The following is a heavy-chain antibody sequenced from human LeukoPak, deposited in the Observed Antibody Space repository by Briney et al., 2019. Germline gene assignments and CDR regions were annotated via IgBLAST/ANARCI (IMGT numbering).Heavy chain of an antibody. CDR1: GFTFRDYA. D-gene: IGHD5-18*01. V-gene: IGHV3-30-3*01. CDR2: TSHDGSNK. J-gene: IGHJ4*02. Sequence: GGSLRLSCAASGFTFRDYAMHWVRQAPGKGLEWVAVTSHDGSNKYYTDSVKGRFTISRDNSKNTLFLQMNSLRVEDTAVYYCARGGYSYGLVDYWGQGTLVTVSS. CDR3: ARGGYSYGLVDY.